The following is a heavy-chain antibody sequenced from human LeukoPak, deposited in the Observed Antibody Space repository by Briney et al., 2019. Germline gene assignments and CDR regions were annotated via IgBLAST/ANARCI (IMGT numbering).Heavy chain of an antibody. J-gene: IGHJ5*02. V-gene: IGHV1-24*01. CDR2: IGPEDGET. CDR1: GYTLSELS. Sequence: ASVKVSCKVSGYTLSELSMHWVRQAPGKGLEWMGGIGPEDGETIYAQKFRGRVTMTEDTSTDTVYMELSSLRSEDTAVYYCAMRYCSGADCYSWFDPWGQGTLVTVSS. D-gene: IGHD2-15*01. CDR3: AMRYCSGADCYSWFDP.